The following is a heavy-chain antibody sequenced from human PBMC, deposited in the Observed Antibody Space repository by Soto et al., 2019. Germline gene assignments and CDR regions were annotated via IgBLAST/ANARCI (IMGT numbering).Heavy chain of an antibody. V-gene: IGHV1-69*01. CDR2: IMPIFGTA. J-gene: IGHJ4*02. CDR3: ALSRRDGLFDY. CDR1: GSTFSSYA. Sequence: QVQLVQSGAEVQKPGSSVKVSCKASGSTFSSYAISWVRQAPGQGLEWMGGIMPIFGTANYAKKFQGRVTITADESPSTAYMELSSLRSEDTAVYYCALSRRDGLFDYWGQGTLVTVSS.